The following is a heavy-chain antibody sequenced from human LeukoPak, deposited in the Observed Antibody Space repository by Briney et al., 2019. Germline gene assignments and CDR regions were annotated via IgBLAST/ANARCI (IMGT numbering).Heavy chain of an antibody. CDR1: GGSISSYY. D-gene: IGHD3-10*01. Sequence: SETLSLTCTVSGGSISSYYWSWIRQPPGKGLEWIGDINHGGTTKYNPSLKSRVTISVDTSKKQFSLKLISVTAADTAVYYCAKSNGYGLVDIWGQGTMVTVSS. CDR2: INHGGTT. CDR3: AKSNGYGLVDI. V-gene: IGHV4-34*01. J-gene: IGHJ3*02.